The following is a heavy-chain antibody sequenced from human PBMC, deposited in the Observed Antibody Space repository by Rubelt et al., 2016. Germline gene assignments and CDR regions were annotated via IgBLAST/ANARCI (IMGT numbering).Heavy chain of an antibody. CDR1: GGSLSSYY. CDR2: IYYSGRT. J-gene: IGHJ4*02. Sequence: QVQLQESGPGLVKPSETLSLTCTVSGGSLSSYYWSWIRQPPGKGMEWIGSIYYSGRTYYNPSLKSRVTISVDTAKNQFSLKLSSVSAGDTAVYYGARHCHPEGYYDSSGYYNYFDYWGQGTLVTVSS. D-gene: IGHD3-22*01. CDR3: ARHCHPEGYYDSSGYYNYFDY. V-gene: IGHV4-59*05.